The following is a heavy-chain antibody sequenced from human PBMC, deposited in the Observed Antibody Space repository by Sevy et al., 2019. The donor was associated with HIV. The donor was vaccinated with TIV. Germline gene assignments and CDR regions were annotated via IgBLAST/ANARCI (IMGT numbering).Heavy chain of an antibody. J-gene: IGHJ5*02. Sequence: GGSLRLSCAASGLTFSNAWMSWVRQAPGKGLEWVGCIKSKTDGGPTDYAAPVKGRFTISRDDSKNTLFLQMNSLKTEDTAVDYCTTRVFLKGFDPWGQRTLVTVSS. D-gene: IGHD2-21*01. V-gene: IGHV3-15*01. CDR3: TTRVFLKGFDP. CDR2: IKSKTDGGPT. CDR1: GLTFSNAW.